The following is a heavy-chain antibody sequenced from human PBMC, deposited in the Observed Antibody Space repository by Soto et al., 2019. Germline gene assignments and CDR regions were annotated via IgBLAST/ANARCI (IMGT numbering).Heavy chain of an antibody. CDR1: GYSFTSYW. D-gene: IGHD3-10*01. CDR3: AGGGVRGVITRTRDYYGMDV. Sequence: VNPPGESLKISCKGSGYSFTSYWIGWVRQMPGKGLEWMGIIYPGDSDTRYSPSFQGQVTISADKSISTAYLQWSSLKASDTAMYYCAGGGVRGVITRTRDYYGMDVWGQGTTVTVSS. V-gene: IGHV5-51*01. J-gene: IGHJ6*02. CDR2: IYPGDSDT.